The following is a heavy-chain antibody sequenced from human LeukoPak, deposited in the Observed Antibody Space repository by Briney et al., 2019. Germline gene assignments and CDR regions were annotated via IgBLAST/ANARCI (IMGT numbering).Heavy chain of an antibody. J-gene: IGHJ4*02. CDR3: AREFYFDSSGYYYDTPYPFDY. CDR1: GGSFSGYY. CDR2: INHSGST. Sequence: SETLSLTCAVYGGSFSGYYWNWIRQPPGKGGEWLGEINHSGSTSYSPSLKSRVTISVDTSKNQFSLKLSSVTAADTAVYYCAREFYFDSSGYYYDTPYPFDYWGQGTLVTVS. V-gene: IGHV4-34*01. D-gene: IGHD3-22*01.